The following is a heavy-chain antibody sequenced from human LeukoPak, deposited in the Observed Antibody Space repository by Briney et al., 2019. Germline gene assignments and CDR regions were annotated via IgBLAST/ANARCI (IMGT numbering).Heavy chain of an antibody. Sequence: SETLSLTCTVSGGSISSSMYDWGWIRQPPGKGLEWIGSIYYSGSTYYNPSLKSRVTISVDTFKNQFSLKLSSVTAADTAVYYCASSGFDSGWGYYFDYWGQGTLVTVSS. CDR1: GGSISSSMYD. CDR2: IYYSGST. CDR3: ASSGFDSGWGYYFDY. V-gene: IGHV4-39*07. D-gene: IGHD6-19*01. J-gene: IGHJ4*02.